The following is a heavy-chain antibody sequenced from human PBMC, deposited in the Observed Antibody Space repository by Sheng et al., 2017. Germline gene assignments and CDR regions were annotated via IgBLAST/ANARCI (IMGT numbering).Heavy chain of an antibody. D-gene: IGHD6-13*01. CDR2: IYYSGST. CDR3: AREAHDIAAAGKNTRFDP. V-gene: IGHV4-39*07. Sequence: QLQLQESGPGLVKPSETLSLTCTVSGGSISSSSYYWGWIRQPPGKGLEWIGSIYYSGSTYYNPSLKSRVTISVDTSKNQFSLKLSSVTAADTAVYYCAREAHDIAAAGKNTRFDPVGPGNPGHRLL. J-gene: IGHJ5*02. CDR1: GGSISSSSYY.